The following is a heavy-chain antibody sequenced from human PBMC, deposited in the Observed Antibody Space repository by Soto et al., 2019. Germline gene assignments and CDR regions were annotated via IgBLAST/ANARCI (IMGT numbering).Heavy chain of an antibody. CDR2: ISWNSATL. CDR3: AKDVGSYYYDTSAYLYDY. D-gene: IGHD3-22*01. Sequence: GGSLRLSCVGCGFIFEDFAMNWVRQVPGKGLEWVSGISWNSATLAYADSVKGRFIVSRDNAKNILYLQMNSLRPEDAALYYCAKDVGSYYYDTSAYLYDYWGQGTLVTVSS. V-gene: IGHV3-9*01. CDR1: GFIFEDFA. J-gene: IGHJ4*02.